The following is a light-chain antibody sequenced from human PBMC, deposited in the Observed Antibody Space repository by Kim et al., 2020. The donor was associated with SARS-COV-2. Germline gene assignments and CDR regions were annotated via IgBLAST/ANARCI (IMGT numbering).Light chain of an antibody. CDR3: SSYAGSNIWV. CDR2: EVS. Sequence: QSALTQPPSASGSPGQSVTISCTGTSSDVGGYNYVSWYQQHPGKAPKLMIYEVSKRPSGVPDRFSGYKSGNTASLTVSGLQAEDEADYYCSSYAGSNIWVFGGGTQLTVL. J-gene: IGLJ3*02. CDR1: SSDVGGYNY. V-gene: IGLV2-8*01.